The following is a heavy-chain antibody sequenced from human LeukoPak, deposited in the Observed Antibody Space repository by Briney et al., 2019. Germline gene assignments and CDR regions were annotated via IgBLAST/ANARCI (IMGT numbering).Heavy chain of an antibody. D-gene: IGHD3-10*01. J-gene: IGHJ5*02. CDR2: IYTSGST. CDR1: GGSISSYY. CDR3: ARDPAHRGVSDWFDP. Sequence: SETLSLTCTVSGGSISSYYWSWIRQPAGKGLEWIGRIYTSGSTNYNPFLKSRVTMSVDTSKNQFSLKVSSVTAADTAVYYCARDPAHRGVSDWFDPWGQGTLVTVSS. V-gene: IGHV4-4*07.